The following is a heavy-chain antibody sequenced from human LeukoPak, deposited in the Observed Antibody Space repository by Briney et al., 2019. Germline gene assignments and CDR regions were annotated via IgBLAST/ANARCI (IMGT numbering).Heavy chain of an antibody. Sequence: SETLSLTCTVSGGSINSHYWTWMRQPPGKGLEWIGYIYYSGSTSYNPSLKSRVTISVDTSKNQFSLKVTSVTTADTGVYYCALLGYSSSWKYFWGQGTLVTVSS. V-gene: IGHV4-59*11. CDR3: ALLGYSSSWKYF. J-gene: IGHJ4*02. CDR2: IYYSGST. D-gene: IGHD2-2*01. CDR1: GGSINSHY.